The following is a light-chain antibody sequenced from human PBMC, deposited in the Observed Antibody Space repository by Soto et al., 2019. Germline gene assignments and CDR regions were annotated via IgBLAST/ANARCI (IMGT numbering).Light chain of an antibody. CDR2: GAS. V-gene: IGKV3-15*01. CDR1: QSVSSN. Sequence: EIVMTQSPATLSVSPGERATLSCRASQSVSSNLAWYQQKPGQAPRLLIYGASTRATGIPARFSGSGSRTEFTLTITSLQSEDFAVYYCQQYNYWPTFGQGTKVEIK. J-gene: IGKJ1*01. CDR3: QQYNYWPT.